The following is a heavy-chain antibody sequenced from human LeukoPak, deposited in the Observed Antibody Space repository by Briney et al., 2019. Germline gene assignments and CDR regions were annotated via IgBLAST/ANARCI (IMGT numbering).Heavy chain of an antibody. J-gene: IGHJ6*02. CDR1: GYTFTSYG. D-gene: IGHD2-2*02. CDR2: ISAYNGNI. V-gene: IGHV1-18*01. Sequence: ASVKVSCKASGYTFTSYGISWVRQAPGQGLEWMGWISAYNGNINYAQKLQGRVTMTTDTSTSTAYMELRSLRSDDTAVYYCARDEAHYCSSTSCYMGNYYYYGMDVWGQGTTVTVSS. CDR3: ARDEAHYCSSTSCYMGNYYYYGMDV.